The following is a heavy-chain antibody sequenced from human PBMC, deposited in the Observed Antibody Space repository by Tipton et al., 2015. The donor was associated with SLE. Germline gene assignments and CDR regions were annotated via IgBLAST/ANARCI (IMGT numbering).Heavy chain of an antibody. CDR3: ARDVVGATEGLDY. D-gene: IGHD1-26*01. CDR2: ISYDGSKK. J-gene: IGHJ4*02. V-gene: IGHV3-30*04. CDR1: GFTFSSNT. Sequence: SLRLSCAASGFTFSSNTINWVRQAPGKGLEWVAGISYDGSKKYYVDSVKGRFTISRDNSKNTLYLQMNSLRAEDTAVFFCARDVVGATEGLDYWGQGTLVTVSS.